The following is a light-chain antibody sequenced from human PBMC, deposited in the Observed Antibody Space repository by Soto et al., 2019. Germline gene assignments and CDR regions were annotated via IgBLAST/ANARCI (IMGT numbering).Light chain of an antibody. CDR2: LEGSGSY. V-gene: IGLV4-60*02. J-gene: IGLJ3*02. Sequence: QPVLTKSSSASASLGSSVKLTCTLSSGHRSYIIAWHQQQPGKAPRYLMKLEGSGSYNKGSGVPDRFSGSSSGADRYLTISNLQFEDEADYYCETWASHTRVCGGGTPLTAL. CDR1: SGHRSYI. CDR3: ETWASHTRV.